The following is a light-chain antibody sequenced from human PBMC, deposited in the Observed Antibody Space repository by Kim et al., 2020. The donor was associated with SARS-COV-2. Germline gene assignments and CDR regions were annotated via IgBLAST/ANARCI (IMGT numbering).Light chain of an antibody. CDR2: QDS. CDR3: QAWDSSLGV. V-gene: IGLV3-1*01. CDR1: RLGDKY. Sequence: VSPGKPASITCSGDRLGDKYACWYQQKPGQSPVLVIYQDSKRPSGIPERFSGSNSGNTATLTISGTQAMDEADYYCQAWDSSLGVFGGGTRVTVL. J-gene: IGLJ3*02.